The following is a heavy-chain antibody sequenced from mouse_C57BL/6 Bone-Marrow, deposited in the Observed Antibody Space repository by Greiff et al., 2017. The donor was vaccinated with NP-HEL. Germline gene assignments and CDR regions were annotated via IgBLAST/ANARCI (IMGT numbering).Heavy chain of an antibody. Sequence: EVKLMESGEGLVKPGGSLKLSCAASGFTFSSYAMSWVRQTPEKRLEWVAYISSGGDYIYYADTVKGRVTISRDNARNTLYLQMSSLKSEDTAMYYCTRELNWDWYFDVWGTGTTVTVSS. J-gene: IGHJ1*03. V-gene: IGHV5-9-1*02. CDR1: GFTFSSYA. D-gene: IGHD4-1*01. CDR2: ISSGGDYI. CDR3: TRELNWDWYFDV.